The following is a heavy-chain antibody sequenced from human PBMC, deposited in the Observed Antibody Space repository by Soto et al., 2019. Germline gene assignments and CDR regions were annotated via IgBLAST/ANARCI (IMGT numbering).Heavy chain of an antibody. CDR1: GYTFTSYN. J-gene: IGHJ4*02. Sequence: QVQLVQSGAEAKKPGASVKVSCKASGYTFTSYNINWVRQATGQGLEWMGWMNPNNGNTGYAQNFQGRVTMTKDTSISTAYMELSSLRSEDTAVSYCARGPHPYFNDYWGQGTLVTVSS. V-gene: IGHV1-8*01. CDR3: ARGPHPYFNDY. D-gene: IGHD2-8*01. CDR2: MNPNNGNT.